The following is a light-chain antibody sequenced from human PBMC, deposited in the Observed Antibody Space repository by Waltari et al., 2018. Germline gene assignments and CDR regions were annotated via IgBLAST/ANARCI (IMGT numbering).Light chain of an antibody. V-gene: IGLV1-44*01. Sequence: QSVLTQPPSASGAPGQRVTISCSGSYSNIGSTVVNWYKQLPGKAPKLLIYRSDRRPSGVPVRFSGSKSDSSASLAIDGLHSEDEADYYCASWDDSLNGHWVFGGGTKVTVL. CDR2: RSD. CDR1: YSNIGSTV. CDR3: ASWDDSLNGHWV. J-gene: IGLJ3*02.